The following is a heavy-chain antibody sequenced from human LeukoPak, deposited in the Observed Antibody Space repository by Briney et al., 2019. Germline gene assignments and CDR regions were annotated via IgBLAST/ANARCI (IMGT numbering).Heavy chain of an antibody. J-gene: IGHJ4*02. Sequence: GGSLRLSCAASGXTFSSYAMSWVRQAPGKGLEWVSTISGSGENTYYADSVKGRFTISRDNSKNTLYLQMYSLRVEDTAVYYCAKWGSGSYYKGSFDYWGQGTLVTVSS. CDR1: GXTFSSYA. CDR2: ISGSGENT. V-gene: IGHV3-23*01. CDR3: AKWGSGSYYKGSFDY. D-gene: IGHD3-10*01.